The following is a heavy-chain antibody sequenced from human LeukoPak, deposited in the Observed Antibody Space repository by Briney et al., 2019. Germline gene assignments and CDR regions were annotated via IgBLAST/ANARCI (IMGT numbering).Heavy chain of an antibody. CDR2: INHSGST. D-gene: IGHD3-10*01. CDR3: ARCPGQALSGSYYSIDY. V-gene: IGHV4-34*01. J-gene: IGHJ4*02. Sequence: PSETLFLTCAVYGGSFSGYYWSWIRQPPGKGLEWIGEINHSGSTNYNPSLKSRVTISVDTSKNQFSLKLSSVTAADTAVYYCARCPGQALSGSYYSIDYWGQGTLVTVSS. CDR1: GGSFSGYY.